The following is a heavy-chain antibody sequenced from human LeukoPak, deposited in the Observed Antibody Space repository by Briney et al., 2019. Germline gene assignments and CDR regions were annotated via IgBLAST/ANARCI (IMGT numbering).Heavy chain of an antibody. CDR1: GASISSGGYY. V-gene: IGHV4-61*02. Sequence: SETLSLTCTVSGASISSGGYYWSWIRQSAGEGLEWIGRVYSSGTTNYNPSLKSRVTISVDTSKNQFSLNLKSVTAADTAVYYCAREDYDSRDDAFDIWGQGTMVTASP. CDR2: VYSSGTT. CDR3: AREDYDSRDDAFDI. J-gene: IGHJ3*02. D-gene: IGHD3-22*01.